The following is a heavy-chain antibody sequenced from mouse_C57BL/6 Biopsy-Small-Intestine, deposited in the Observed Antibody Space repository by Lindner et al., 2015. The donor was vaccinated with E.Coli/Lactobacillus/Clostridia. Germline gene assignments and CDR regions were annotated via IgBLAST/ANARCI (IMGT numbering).Heavy chain of an antibody. V-gene: IGHV2-3*01. J-gene: IGHJ1*01. Sequence: VQLQESGPGLWPPSQSLSITCTVSGFSLTSYGVSWVRQPPGKGLEWLGIIWGDGCTNYHSALISRLSISKDNSKSQVFLKLNSLQTGDTATYFCASIYYGTWYFGVWGSGTTVTVSS. CDR2: IWGDGCT. CDR3: ASIYYGTWYFGV. CDR1: GFSLTSYG. D-gene: IGHD2-1*01.